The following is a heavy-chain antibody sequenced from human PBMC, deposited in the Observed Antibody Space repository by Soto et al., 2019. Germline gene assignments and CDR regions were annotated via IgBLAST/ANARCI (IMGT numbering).Heavy chain of an antibody. CDR2: ISAYNGNI. J-gene: IGHJ4*02. V-gene: IGHV1-18*01. Sequence: QVHLVQSGAEVKKPGASVKVSCKDSGYTFTSYGISWVRQTPGQGLEWMGWISAYNGNINYAQKIQGRVTMTTGTSSSTAYMELMCLRSDDTAFYYCAREPNYFDYWGQGTLVTVSS. CDR3: AREPNYFDY. CDR1: GYTFTSYG.